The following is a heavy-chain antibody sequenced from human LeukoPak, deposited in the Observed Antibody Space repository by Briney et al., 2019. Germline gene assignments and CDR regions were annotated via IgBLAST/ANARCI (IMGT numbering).Heavy chain of an antibody. CDR2: ISGSGGST. D-gene: IGHD2-2*01. CDR1: RFTVSSNY. CDR3: AKGDCSSTSCSFDY. J-gene: IGHJ4*02. V-gene: IGHV3-23*01. Sequence: GGSLRLSCAASRFTVSSNYMSWVRQAPGKGLEWVSAISGSGGSTHYADSVKGRFTISRDNSKNTLYLQMNSLRAEDTAVYYCAKGDCSSTSCSFDYWGQGTLVTVSS.